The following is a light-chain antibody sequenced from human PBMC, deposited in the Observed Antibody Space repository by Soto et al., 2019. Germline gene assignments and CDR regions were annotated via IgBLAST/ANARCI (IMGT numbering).Light chain of an antibody. CDR1: QSVTSNY. CDR3: QQYGSSPKT. J-gene: IGKJ1*01. CDR2: AAS. V-gene: IGKV3-20*01. Sequence: EIVLTQSPATLSLSPGERATLSCRASQSVTSNYLAWYQQKPGQAPRLLIYAASSRATAIPDRFSGSGSGTDFTLTISRLEPEDFAVYYCQQYGSSPKTFGQGTKLEIK.